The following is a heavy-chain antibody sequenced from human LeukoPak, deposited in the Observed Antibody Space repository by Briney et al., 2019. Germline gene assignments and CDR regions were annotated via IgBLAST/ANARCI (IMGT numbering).Heavy chain of an antibody. J-gene: IGHJ6*03. V-gene: IGHV4-4*02. CDR1: GGSISSSNW. CDR3: ARGSPSSNYYYYMDI. Sequence: PSETLSLTCAVSGGSISSSNWWSWVRQPPGKGLEWIGEIYHSGSTNYNPSLKSRVTISVDKSKNQFSLKLSSVTAADTAVYSCARGSPSSNYYYYMDIWGKGTTVTVSS. CDR2: IYHSGST.